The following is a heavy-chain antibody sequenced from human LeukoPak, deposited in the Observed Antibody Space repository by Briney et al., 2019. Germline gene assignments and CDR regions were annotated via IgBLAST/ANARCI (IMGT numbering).Heavy chain of an antibody. CDR1: IYSFRSEA. J-gene: IGHJ4*02. V-gene: IGHV1-69*05. D-gene: IGHD2-15*01. Sequence: ASVKVSCKACIYSFRSEAISWVRQAPGQGLEWMGGIIPIFGTANYAQKFQGRVTITTDESKSTAYMEVSSLRSEDTAVYYCGRKAGDCGGGSCYSIDYWGQGTLVTVSS. CDR3: GRKAGDCGGGSCYSIDY. CDR2: IIPIFGTA.